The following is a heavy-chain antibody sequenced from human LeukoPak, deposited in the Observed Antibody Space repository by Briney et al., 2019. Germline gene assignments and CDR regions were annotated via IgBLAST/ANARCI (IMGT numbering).Heavy chain of an antibody. CDR2: KKQDGSEK. Sequence: AGGSLRLSCVASGFTFSSYWMSWVRQAPGKGLEWVANKKQDGSEKYYVDSLEGRFTISRDNAKNSLYLQMNSLTDEDTAIYYCARSLRVAVAASYWGQGTLVTVSS. CDR3: ARSLRVAVAASY. CDR1: GFTFSSYW. J-gene: IGHJ4*02. D-gene: IGHD6-19*01. V-gene: IGHV3-7*01.